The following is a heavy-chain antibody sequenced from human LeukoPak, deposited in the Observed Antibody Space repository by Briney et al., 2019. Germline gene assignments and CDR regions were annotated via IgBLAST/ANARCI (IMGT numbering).Heavy chain of an antibody. CDR2: MNPNSGNT. V-gene: IGHV1-8*02. D-gene: IGHD3-10*01. J-gene: IGHJ4*02. CDR1: GYTFTSYG. Sequence: ASVKVSCKASGYTFTSYGISWVRQAPGQGLEWMGWMNPNSGNTGYAQKFQGRVTMTRNTSISTAYMELSSLRSEDTAVYYCARVAWAGSGSYYTTVDYWGQGTLVTVSS. CDR3: ARVAWAGSGSYYTTVDY.